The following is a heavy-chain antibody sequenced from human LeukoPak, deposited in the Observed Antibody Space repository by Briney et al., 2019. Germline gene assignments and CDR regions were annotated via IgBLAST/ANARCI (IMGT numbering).Heavy chain of an antibody. CDR3: ARGYSSGWHPTDP. D-gene: IGHD6-19*01. CDR1: GGSISSSSYY. V-gene: IGHV4-61*05. CDR2: IYYSGST. J-gene: IGHJ5*02. Sequence: PSETLPLTCTVSGGSISSSSYYWGWIRQPPGKGLEWIGYIYYSGSTNYNPSLKSRVTISVDTSKNQFSLKLSSVTAADTAVYYCARGYSSGWHPTDPWGQGTLVTVSS.